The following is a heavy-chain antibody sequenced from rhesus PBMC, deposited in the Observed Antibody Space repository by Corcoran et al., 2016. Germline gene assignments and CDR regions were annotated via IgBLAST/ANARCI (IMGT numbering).Heavy chain of an antibody. CDR2: INGNSRST. CDR1: GASISSKW. CDR3: AKGYSYSQIDY. D-gene: IGHD5-12*01. Sequence: QVQLQESGPGLVKPSETLSLTCPGSGASISSKWWSWIRQPPGKGLEGIGEINGNSRSTNYHPSLKCRVTISKDASKNQFSLKLSSVTAADTAVYYCAKGYSYSQIDYWGQGVLVTVSS. V-gene: IGHV4-80*01. J-gene: IGHJ4*01.